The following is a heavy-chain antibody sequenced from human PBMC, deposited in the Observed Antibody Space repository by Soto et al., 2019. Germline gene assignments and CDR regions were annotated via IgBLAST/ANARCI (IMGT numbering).Heavy chain of an antibody. D-gene: IGHD3-3*01. CDR1: GCTFTSCG. J-gene: IGHJ3*02. CDR2: TSAYNGNT. CDR3: FTFTIFGGPQKYDACDI. V-gene: IGHV1-18*04. Sequence: AAVNDSCMASGCTFTSCGISWVRQAPGQGNEGMGWTSAYNGNTTYEQKLQGRVPIATDTDKSKASMELQSLSSEDTAVYFCFTFTIFGGPQKYDACDIWGQGTMVTVSS.